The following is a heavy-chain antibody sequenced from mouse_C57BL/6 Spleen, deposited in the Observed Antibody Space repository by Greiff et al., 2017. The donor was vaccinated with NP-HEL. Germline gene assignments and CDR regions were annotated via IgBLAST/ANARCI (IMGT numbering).Heavy chain of an antibody. V-gene: IGHV1-81*01. CDR2: IYPRSGNT. Sequence: VNVVESGAELARPGASVKLSCKASGYTFTSYGISWVKQRTGQGLEWIGEIYPRSGNTYYNEKFKGKATLTADKSSSTAYMELRSLTSEDSAVYFCARRITTVVANYFDYWGQGTTLTVSS. D-gene: IGHD1-1*01. J-gene: IGHJ2*01. CDR1: GYTFTSYG. CDR3: ARRITTVVANYFDY.